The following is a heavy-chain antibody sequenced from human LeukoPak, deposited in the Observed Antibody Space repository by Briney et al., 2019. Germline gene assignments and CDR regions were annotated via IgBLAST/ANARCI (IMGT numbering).Heavy chain of an antibody. V-gene: IGHV5-51*01. CDR1: GYSFTNYW. CDR2: MYLSDSDT. J-gene: IGHJ4*02. D-gene: IGHD2-15*01. CDR3: ARRAADYFDY. Sequence: GESLKISCKGSGYSFTNYWIAWVRQLPGKGLEWMAIMYLSDSDTRYSPSFQGQVTISADQSISTAYLQWSSLKASDTAMYYCARRAADYFDYWGQGTLVTVSS.